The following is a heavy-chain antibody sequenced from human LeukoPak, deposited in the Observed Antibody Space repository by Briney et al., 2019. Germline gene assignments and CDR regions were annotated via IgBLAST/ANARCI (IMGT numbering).Heavy chain of an antibody. V-gene: IGHV3-64D*06. J-gene: IGHJ4*02. CDR2: ISKNGDDT. CDR3: VQVGSNYYLN. D-gene: IGHD4-11*01. CDR1: GFTFSDYP. Sequence: PGGSLRLSCSASGFTFSDYPMHWVRQTPGKGLEYVSAISKNGDDTYYADSVKGRFTISRDNSKNTLYLQMSSLRTEDAAVFYCVQVGSNYYLNWGQGTQVIVSS.